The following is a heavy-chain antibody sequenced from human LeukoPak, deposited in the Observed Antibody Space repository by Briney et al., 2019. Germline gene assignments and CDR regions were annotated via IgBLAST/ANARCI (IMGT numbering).Heavy chain of an antibody. D-gene: IGHD6-19*01. V-gene: IGHV3-23*01. CDR3: AKAGSGWYGDSPSES. J-gene: IGHJ5*02. CDR1: GFTFSSYA. CDR2: ITASAHIK. Sequence: GGSLRLSCAASGFTFSSYAMAWVRQAPGKGLEGVSGITASAHIKYYADSVKGRFSISRDNSNNTLYLQINALRAEDTAIYYCAKAGSGWYGDSPSESWGQGILVTVSS.